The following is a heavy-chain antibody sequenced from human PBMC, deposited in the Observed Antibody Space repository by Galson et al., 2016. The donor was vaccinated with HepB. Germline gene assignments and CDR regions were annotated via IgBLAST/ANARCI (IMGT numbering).Heavy chain of an antibody. CDR2: IHYSGTT. D-gene: IGHD1-14*01. CDR1: SGSISSSDYY. V-gene: IGHV4-39*01. J-gene: IGHJ6*02. CDR3: DAERFKDVMDV. Sequence: SETLSLTCTVSSGSISSSDYYWGWNRQPPGKGLEWIGCIHYSGTTWTTYYNPSLKSRVTISVDTSRNQFSLKVSSVTAADTAVYYCDAERFKDVMDVWGQGTTVTVSS.